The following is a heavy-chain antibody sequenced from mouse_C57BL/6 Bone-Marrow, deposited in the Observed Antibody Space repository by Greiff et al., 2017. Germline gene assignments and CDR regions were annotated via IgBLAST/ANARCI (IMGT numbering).Heavy chain of an antibody. Sequence: QVQLQQPGAELVKPGASVKLSCKASGYTFTSYWMHWVKQRPGQGLEWIGMIHPNSGSTNYNEKFKSKATLTVDKSSSTAYMQLSSLTSEDSAVYYCASYYYGSSTYWYFEVWGTGTTVTVSS. J-gene: IGHJ1*03. D-gene: IGHD1-1*01. V-gene: IGHV1-64*01. CDR1: GYTFTSYW. CDR3: ASYYYGSSTYWYFEV. CDR2: IHPNSGST.